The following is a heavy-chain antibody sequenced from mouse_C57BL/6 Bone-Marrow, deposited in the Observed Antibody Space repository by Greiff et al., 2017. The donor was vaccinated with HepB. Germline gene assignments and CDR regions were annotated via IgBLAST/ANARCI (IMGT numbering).Heavy chain of an antibody. V-gene: IGHV5-17*01. J-gene: IGHJ4*01. CDR2: ISSGSSTI. Sequence: EVKVEESGGGLVKPGGSLKLSCAASGFTFSDYGMHWVRQAPEKGLEWVAYISSGSSTIYYADTVKGRFTISRDNAKNTLFLQMTSLRSEDTAMYYCARLLLAMDYWGQGTSVTVSS. CDR3: ARLLLAMDY. CDR1: GFTFSDYG.